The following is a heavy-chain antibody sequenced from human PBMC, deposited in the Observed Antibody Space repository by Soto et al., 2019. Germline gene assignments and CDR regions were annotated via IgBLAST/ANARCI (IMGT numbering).Heavy chain of an antibody. V-gene: IGHV1-69*13. CDR1: GGTFSSYA. CDR3: ARYGITMVRGVISHYYYYGMDV. Sequence: SVKVSCKASGGTFSSYAISWVRQAPGQALEWMGGIIPIFGTANYAQKFQGRVTITADESTSTAYMELSSLRSEDTAVYYCARYGITMVRGVISHYYYYGMDVWGQGTTVTVSS. D-gene: IGHD3-10*01. J-gene: IGHJ6*02. CDR2: IIPIFGTA.